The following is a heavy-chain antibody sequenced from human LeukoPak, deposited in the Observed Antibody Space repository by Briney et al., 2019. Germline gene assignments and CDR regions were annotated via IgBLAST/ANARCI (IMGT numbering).Heavy chain of an antibody. CDR2: IYYSGST. CDR3: ARDGGYSYGPFDY. CDR1: GGSISSGGYY. J-gene: IGHJ4*02. D-gene: IGHD5-18*01. Sequence: SETLSLTCTVSGGSISSGGYYWNWIRQHPGKGLEWIGYIYYSGSTYYNPSLKSRVTISVDTSKNQFSLKLSSVTAADTAVYYCARDGGYSYGPFDYWGQGTLVTVSS. V-gene: IGHV4-31*03.